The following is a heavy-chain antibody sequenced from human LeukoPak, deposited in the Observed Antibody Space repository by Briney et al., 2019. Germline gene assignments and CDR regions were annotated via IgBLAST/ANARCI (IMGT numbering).Heavy chain of an antibody. CDR2: IYTSGST. V-gene: IGHV4-4*07. CDR1: GGSISSYH. Sequence: PSETLSLTCTVSGGSISSYHWSWIRQPAGKGLEWIGRIYTSGSTNYNPSLKSRVTMSVDTSKNQFSLKLSSVAAADTAVYYCARDRIAVAGDYFDYWGQGTLVTVSS. J-gene: IGHJ4*02. CDR3: ARDRIAVAGDYFDY. D-gene: IGHD6-19*01.